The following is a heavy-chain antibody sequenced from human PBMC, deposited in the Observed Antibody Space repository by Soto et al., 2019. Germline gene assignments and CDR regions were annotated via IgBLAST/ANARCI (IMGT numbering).Heavy chain of an antibody. Sequence: GWSLRLSCAASGLTVSTTYMSWVRQAPGKGLEWVSLIYSSGSTHYADSVKGRFTISRDNSKNTVHLQMNTLRAEDTAVYYCARRTLNSNGAYWGQGTLVTVSS. D-gene: IGHD3-22*01. CDR2: IYSSGST. V-gene: IGHV3-53*01. J-gene: IGHJ4*02. CDR3: ARRTLNSNGAY. CDR1: GLTVSTTY.